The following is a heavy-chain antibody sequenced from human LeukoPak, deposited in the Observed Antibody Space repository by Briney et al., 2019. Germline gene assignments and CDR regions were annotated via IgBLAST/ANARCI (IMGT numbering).Heavy chain of an antibody. J-gene: IGHJ5*02. CDR2: ISPSGGST. CDR3: AREYYDSSGYWFDP. Sequence: ASVKVSCKAFGYTFTSNYMHWVRQAPGQGPEWMGVISPSGGSTTYAQKFQGRVTLTRDMSTSTDYLELSSLRSEDTAVYYCAREYYDSSGYWFDPWGQGTLVTVSS. V-gene: IGHV1-46*01. D-gene: IGHD3-22*01. CDR1: GYTFTSNY.